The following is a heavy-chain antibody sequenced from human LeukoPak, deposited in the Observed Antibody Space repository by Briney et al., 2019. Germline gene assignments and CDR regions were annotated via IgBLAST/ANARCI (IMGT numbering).Heavy chain of an antibody. Sequence: GGSLRLSCAASGFTFSSYEMNWVRQAPGKGLEWVSYISSSGSTIYYADSVKGRFTISRDNAKNSLYLQMNSLRAEDTAVYYCARTLWGSWSTFDYGGQGTLVTVSS. CDR2: ISSSGSTI. V-gene: IGHV3-48*03. J-gene: IGHJ4*02. CDR1: GFTFSSYE. CDR3: ARTLWGSWSTFDY. D-gene: IGHD6-13*01.